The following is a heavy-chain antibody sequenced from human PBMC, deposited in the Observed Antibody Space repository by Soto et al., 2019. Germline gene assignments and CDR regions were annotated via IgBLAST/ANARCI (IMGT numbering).Heavy chain of an antibody. Sequence: GGSLRLSCAASGFTFSDYYMSWIRQAPGKGLEWVSYISSSGSTIYYADSVKGRFTISRDNAKNSLYLQMNSLRAEDTAVYYCARAVTGYCSGGSCYYYYYMDVWGKGTTVTVSS. D-gene: IGHD2-15*01. CDR1: GFTFSDYY. CDR2: ISSSGSTI. V-gene: IGHV3-11*01. CDR3: ARAVTGYCSGGSCYYYYYMDV. J-gene: IGHJ6*03.